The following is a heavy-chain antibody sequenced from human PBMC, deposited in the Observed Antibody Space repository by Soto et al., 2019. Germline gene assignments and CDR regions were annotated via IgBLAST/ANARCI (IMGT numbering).Heavy chain of an antibody. D-gene: IGHD3-3*01. CDR3: AKDRRIFGVVIYYDY. CDR1: GFTFSSYA. CDR2: ISGSGGST. V-gene: IGHV3-23*01. Sequence: GGSLRLSCAASGFTFSSYAMSWVRQAPGKGLEWVSAISGSGGSTYYADSVKGRFTISRDNSKNTLYLQMNSLRAEDTAVYYCAKDRRIFGVVIYYDYWGQGTLVTVSS. J-gene: IGHJ4*02.